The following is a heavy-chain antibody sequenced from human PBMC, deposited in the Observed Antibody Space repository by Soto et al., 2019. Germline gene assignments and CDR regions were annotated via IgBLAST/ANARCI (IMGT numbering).Heavy chain of an antibody. Sequence: SETLSLTCAVYGGSFSCYYWSWIRQPPGKGLEWIGEINHSGSTNYNPSLKSRVTISVDTSKNQFSLKLSSVTAADTAVYYCASRGSPPTADDYWGQGTLVTVSS. J-gene: IGHJ4*02. V-gene: IGHV4-34*01. CDR3: ASRGSPPTADDY. CDR2: INHSGST. D-gene: IGHD3-16*01. CDR1: GGSFSCYY.